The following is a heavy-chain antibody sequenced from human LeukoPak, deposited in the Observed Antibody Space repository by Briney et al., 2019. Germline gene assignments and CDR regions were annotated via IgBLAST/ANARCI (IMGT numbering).Heavy chain of an antibody. V-gene: IGHV4-59*01. CDR3: ARGLVLATDDAFDI. D-gene: IGHD5-12*01. Sequence: SETLSLTCSVSGASIRSYFWSWIRQSPGKGLEGIGYVYDIDISNFNPSLESRVTILVDRSKSQFSLKLRSVTAADTAVYYCARGLVLATDDAFDIWGPGTMVTVSS. CDR2: VYDIDIS. J-gene: IGHJ3*02. CDR1: GASIRSYF.